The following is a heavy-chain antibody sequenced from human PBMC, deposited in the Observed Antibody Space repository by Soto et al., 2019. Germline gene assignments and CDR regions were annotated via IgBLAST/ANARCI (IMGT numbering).Heavy chain of an antibody. CDR3: ARDASSGWQSFDF. D-gene: IGHD6-19*01. J-gene: IGHJ4*01. Sequence: PGGSLRLSCAASGFTFSDYYMNWIRQAPGKGLEWISYLSRDGSSIYYADSVKGRFTISRDNAKNSLYLQMKNLRADDTAVYYCARDASSGWQSFDFWGHGTLVTVSS. CDR1: GFTFSDYY. V-gene: IGHV3-11*01. CDR2: LSRDGSSI.